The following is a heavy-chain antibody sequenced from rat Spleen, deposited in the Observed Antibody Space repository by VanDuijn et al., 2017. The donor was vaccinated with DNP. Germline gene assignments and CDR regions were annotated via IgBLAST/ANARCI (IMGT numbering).Heavy chain of an antibody. J-gene: IGHJ3*01. CDR2: ISHDGGGT. CDR1: VFSFSDYN. Sequence: EVQLVESGGTFVQPGRSLKLSCAAAVFSFSDYNMAWVRQAPTKGLEWVAYISHDGGGTFYGDSVKGRFTVSRDNAKSTLYLQMDSLRSEDTATYYCATHQGVRIITPYNWFAYWGQGTLVTVSS. V-gene: IGHV5S10*01. D-gene: IGHD1-6*01. CDR3: ATHQGVRIITPYNWFAY.